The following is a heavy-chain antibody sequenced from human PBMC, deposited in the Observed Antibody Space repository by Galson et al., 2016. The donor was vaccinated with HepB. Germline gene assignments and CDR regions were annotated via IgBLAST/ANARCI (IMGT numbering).Heavy chain of an antibody. J-gene: IGHJ4*02. CDR2: ISGDGGSP. V-gene: IGHV3-23*01. Sequence: SLRLSCAASGFTFPNHAMTWVRQAPGRGLEWVSSISGDGGSPYYAGSVKGRFTVSRDNSKNTPFLQMDSLRAEDTAVYFCAKDGETSVFYSGWDSWGQGTLVTVSS. CDR1: GFTFPNHA. D-gene: IGHD3-22*01. CDR3: AKDGETSVFYSGWDS.